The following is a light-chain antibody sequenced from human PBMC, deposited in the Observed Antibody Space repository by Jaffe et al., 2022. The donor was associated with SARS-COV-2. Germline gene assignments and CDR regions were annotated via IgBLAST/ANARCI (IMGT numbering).Light chain of an antibody. V-gene: IGKV3-11*01. CDR1: HSIGSY. J-gene: IGKJ3*01. Sequence: EIVLTQSPATLSVSPGERATLSCKASHSIGSYLAWYQQKPGQAPRLLIYYASTRATGIPPRFSGSGSGTDFTLTISSLEPEDLAVYFCHQPNRGFTFGPGTKVDIK. CDR2: YAS. CDR3: HQPNRGFT.